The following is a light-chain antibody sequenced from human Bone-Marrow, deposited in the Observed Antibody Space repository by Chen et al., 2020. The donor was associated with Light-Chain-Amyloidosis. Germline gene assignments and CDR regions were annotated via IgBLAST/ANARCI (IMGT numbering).Light chain of an antibody. CDR3: QSYDSSLSGWV. J-gene: IGLJ3*02. CDR1: SSNIGAGYD. Sequence: QSVLTQPPSVSWAPGQRVTISCTGSSSNIGAGYDVHWYQQLPGTAPKLLIYGNSNRPSGVPDRFSGSKSVTSASLAITGLQAEDEADYYCQSYDSSLSGWVFGGGTKLTVL. CDR2: GNS. V-gene: IGLV1-40*01.